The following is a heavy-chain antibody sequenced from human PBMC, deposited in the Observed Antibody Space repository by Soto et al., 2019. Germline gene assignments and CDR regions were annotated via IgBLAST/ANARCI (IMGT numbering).Heavy chain of an antibody. D-gene: IGHD4-4*01. Sequence: PGGSLRLSCAASGFPFSSYVMSWVRQAPGKGLEWVSGISGGGSNTFYADYVKGRFTISRDNSKNTLLLQMNSLGAEDTAVYYCAKDSNKYSSSFRGRYFDYWGQGIGVTVSS. CDR1: GFPFSSYV. J-gene: IGHJ4*02. CDR3: AKDSNKYSSSFRGRYFDY. V-gene: IGHV3-23*01. CDR2: ISGGGSNT.